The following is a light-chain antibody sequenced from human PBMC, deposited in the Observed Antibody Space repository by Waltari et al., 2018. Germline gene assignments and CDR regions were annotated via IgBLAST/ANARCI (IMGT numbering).Light chain of an antibody. Sequence: QSVLPQPPSVSGTPGQRVTISCSGSTPNIGAGTDVHWYQPLPGTAPKLLIYGNNNRPSGVPDRFSGSKSGTSASLAITGLQADDEADYFCQSFDNMLSGGVVFGGGTKLAVL. V-gene: IGLV1-40*01. J-gene: IGLJ2*01. CDR3: QSFDNMLSGGVV. CDR1: TPNIGAGTD. CDR2: GNN.